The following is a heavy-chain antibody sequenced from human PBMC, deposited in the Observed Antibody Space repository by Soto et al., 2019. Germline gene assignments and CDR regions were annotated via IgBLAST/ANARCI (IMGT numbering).Heavy chain of an antibody. J-gene: IGHJ4*02. Sequence: LRLSCTASGFTFSSFGMTWVRQAPGKGLEWVSTVNGGGDSTHYADSVKGRFSIFRDNSKNTVYLQMNSLRAEDSAIYYCVKDVGYGFILYDFWGQGTLVTVSS. CDR3: VKDVGYGFILYDF. D-gene: IGHD3-16*01. V-gene: IGHV3-23*01. CDR1: GFTFSSFG. CDR2: VNGGGDST.